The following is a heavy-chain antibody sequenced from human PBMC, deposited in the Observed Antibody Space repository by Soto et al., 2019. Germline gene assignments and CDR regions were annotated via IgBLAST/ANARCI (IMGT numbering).Heavy chain of an antibody. V-gene: IGHV3-23*01. CDR2: ISGSGGST. D-gene: IGHD6-13*01. CDR1: GFTFSSYA. J-gene: IGHJ4*02. Sequence: GGSLRLSCAASGFTFSSYAMSWVRQAPGKGLEWVSAISGSGGSTYYADSVKGRFTISRDNSKNTLYLQMNSLRAEDTAVYYCATSLIAADGLYYFDYWGQGALVTVSS. CDR3: ATSLIAADGLYYFDY.